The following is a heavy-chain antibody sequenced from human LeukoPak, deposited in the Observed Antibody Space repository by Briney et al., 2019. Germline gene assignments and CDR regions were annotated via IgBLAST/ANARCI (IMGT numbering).Heavy chain of an antibody. Sequence: ASVKVSCKASGYTFTGYYMHWVRQAPGQGLEWMGWISAYNGNTNYAQKLQGRVTMTTDTSTSTAYMELRSLRSDDTAVYYCARDIAVAGGFDYWGQGTLVTVSS. CDR2: ISAYNGNT. CDR3: ARDIAVAGGFDY. D-gene: IGHD6-19*01. CDR1: GYTFTGYY. J-gene: IGHJ4*02. V-gene: IGHV1-18*04.